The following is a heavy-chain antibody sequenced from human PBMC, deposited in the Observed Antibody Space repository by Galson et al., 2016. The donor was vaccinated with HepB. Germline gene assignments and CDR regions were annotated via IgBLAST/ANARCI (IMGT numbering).Heavy chain of an antibody. Sequence: QSGAEVKKPGESLKISCKASGYIFTTYAIHWVRQAPGQSLEWMGWINVGNGNTNYSQKFQDRVTITRDTSATTVYMELSSLGSEDTAVYYCARLGRGYTSGNPPLGYWGRGTLVTVSS. CDR3: ARLGRGYTSGNPPLGY. CDR2: INVGNGNT. CDR1: GYIFTTYA. V-gene: IGHV1-3*01. J-gene: IGHJ4*02. D-gene: IGHD5-12*01.